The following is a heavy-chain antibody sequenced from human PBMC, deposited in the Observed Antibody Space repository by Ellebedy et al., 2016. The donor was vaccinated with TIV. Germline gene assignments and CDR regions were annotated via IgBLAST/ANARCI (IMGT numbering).Heavy chain of an antibody. CDR2: TYYRFSWYT. CDR3: TREPGPIQLWSPLGF. V-gene: IGHV6-1*01. D-gene: IGHD1-1*01. J-gene: IGHJ1*01. CDR1: GDSVPSSSAA. Sequence: MPSETLSLTCGISGDSVPSSSAAWNWIRQSPTSGLEWLGRTYYRFSWYTDYAPSMISRITISRDTAKNQFSLQLSSVTPEDTAVYYCTREPGPIQLWSPLGFWGQGTLVTVSS.